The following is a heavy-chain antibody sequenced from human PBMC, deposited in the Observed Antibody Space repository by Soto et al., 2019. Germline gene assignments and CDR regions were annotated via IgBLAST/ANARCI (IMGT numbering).Heavy chain of an antibody. D-gene: IGHD3-22*01. Sequence: QVQLVQSGAEVKKPGSSVKVSCKASGGTFSSYAISWVRQAPGQGLEWLGGSIPIFGTANYAQKFQGRVTITADESTSTAYMELSSLRSEDTAVYYCAKRSSPYYYDSSGYYDYWGQGTLVTVSS. CDR3: AKRSSPYYYDSSGYYDY. CDR2: SIPIFGTA. CDR1: GGTFSSYA. J-gene: IGHJ4*02. V-gene: IGHV1-69*01.